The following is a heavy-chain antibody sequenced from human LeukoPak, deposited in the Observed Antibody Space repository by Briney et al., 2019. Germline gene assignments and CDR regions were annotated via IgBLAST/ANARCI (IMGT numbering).Heavy chain of an antibody. J-gene: IGHJ4*02. CDR1: GGSFSGYY. Sequence: SETLSLTCAVYGGSFSGYYWSWIRQPPGKGLEWIGETNHSGSTNYNPSLKSRVTISVHTSKNQFSLKLSSVTAADTAVYYCARGSPDYYDSSGYEYWGQGTLVTVSS. D-gene: IGHD3-22*01. CDR2: TNHSGST. V-gene: IGHV4-34*01. CDR3: ARGSPDYYDSSGYEY.